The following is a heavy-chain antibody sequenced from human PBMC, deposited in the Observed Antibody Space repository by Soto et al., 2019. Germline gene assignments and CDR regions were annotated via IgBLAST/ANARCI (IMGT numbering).Heavy chain of an antibody. CDR2: ISTHNGNT. CDR1: VFNSSG. J-gene: IGHJ3*01. Sequence: QDQLVQSGAEVKKPGASVKVSCKASVFNSSGISWVRQAPGQRLEWMGWISTHNGNTIYAQKFQGRVIMTMDTSTTTVYMELRSLRPDDTAVYLCAREGILGLFDAYDLWGQGTMVTVSS. CDR3: AREGILGLFDAYDL. V-gene: IGHV1-18*04. D-gene: IGHD3-3*01.